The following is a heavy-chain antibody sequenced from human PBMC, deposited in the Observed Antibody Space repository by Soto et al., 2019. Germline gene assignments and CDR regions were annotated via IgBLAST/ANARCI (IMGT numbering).Heavy chain of an antibody. CDR2: ISYDGSNK. D-gene: IGHD3-22*01. J-gene: IGHJ4*02. Sequence: GGSLRLSCAASGFTFSSYGMHWVRQAPGKGLEWVAVISYDGSNKYYADSVKGRFTISRDNSKNTLYLQMNSLRAEDTAAYYCAKVGGNYYDCIDYYSYSQGLFDYWSQRTLDTVSS. V-gene: IGHV3-30*18. CDR3: AKVGGNYYDCIDYYSYSQGLFDY. CDR1: GFTFSSYG.